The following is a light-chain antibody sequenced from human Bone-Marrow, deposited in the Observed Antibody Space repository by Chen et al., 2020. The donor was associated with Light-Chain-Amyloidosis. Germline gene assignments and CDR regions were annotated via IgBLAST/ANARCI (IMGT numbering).Light chain of an antibody. V-gene: IGLV3-21*02. CDR1: NIGSTN. J-gene: IGLJ3*02. CDR2: DDS. CDR3: QVWDRSSDRPV. Sequence: LTQASSGAVAPGPPAPIRRGGNNIGSTNVHWYQQTPGQAPLLVVYDDSDRPSGIPERLSGSNSGNTATLTISRVEAGDEADYYCQVWDRSSDRPVFGGGTKLTVL.